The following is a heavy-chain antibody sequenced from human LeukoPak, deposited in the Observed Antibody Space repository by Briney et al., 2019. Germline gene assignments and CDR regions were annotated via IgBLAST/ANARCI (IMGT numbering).Heavy chain of an antibody. V-gene: IGHV3-48*01. CDR1: GFTFSSYS. J-gene: IGHJ6*03. CDR2: ISSSSSTI. Sequence: GGSLRLSCAASGFTFSSYSMNWVRQAPGKGLEWVSYISSSSSTIYYADSVKGRFTISRDNAKNSLYLQMNSLRAADTAVYYCARDSLRTALYYMDVWGKGTTVTVSS. CDR3: ARDSLRTALYYMDV.